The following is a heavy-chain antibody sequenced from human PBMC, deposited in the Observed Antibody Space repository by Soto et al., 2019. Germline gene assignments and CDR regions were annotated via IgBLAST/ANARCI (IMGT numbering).Heavy chain of an antibody. Sequence: PGGSLRLSSSASAFTFRSSWMTWIRQSPGKGLEFVANINEDGSQTYYGDPVRGRFTITRDNAKTSLFLQMNSLRAEDTAVYYCARDRAYSALDYWGQGTLVTVSS. D-gene: IGHD4-4*01. CDR3: ARDRAYSALDY. CDR2: INEDGSQT. CDR1: AFTFRSSW. J-gene: IGHJ4*02. V-gene: IGHV3-7*03.